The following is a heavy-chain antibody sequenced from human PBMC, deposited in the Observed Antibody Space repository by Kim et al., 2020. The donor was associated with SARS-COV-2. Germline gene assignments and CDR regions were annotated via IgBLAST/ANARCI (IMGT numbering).Heavy chain of an antibody. Sequence: SETLSLTCTVSGGSISSGGYYWSWIRQHPGKGLEWIGYIYYSGSTYYNPSLKSRVTISVDTSKNQFSLKLSSVTAADTAVYYCARGTDDSSGYYYVGNYYYGMDVWGQGTTVTVSS. D-gene: IGHD3-22*01. V-gene: IGHV4-31*03. J-gene: IGHJ6*02. CDR1: GGSISSGGYY. CDR2: IYYSGST. CDR3: ARGTDDSSGYYYVGNYYYGMDV.